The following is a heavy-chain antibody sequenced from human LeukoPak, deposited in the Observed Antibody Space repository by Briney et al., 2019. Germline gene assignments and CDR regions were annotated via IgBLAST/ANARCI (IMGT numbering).Heavy chain of an antibody. CDR1: GGSISRSNW. D-gene: IGHD3-9*01. Sequence: SGTLSLTCTVSGGSISRSNWWSWVRQPPGKGLEWIGEIHDTGSTNYNPPLKSRVTMSLDKSKNQFSLNLNSVTAADTAVYYCATYYEILSDYTFDYWGQGTLVAVSS. V-gene: IGHV4-4*02. J-gene: IGHJ4*02. CDR2: IHDTGST. CDR3: ATYYEILSDYTFDY.